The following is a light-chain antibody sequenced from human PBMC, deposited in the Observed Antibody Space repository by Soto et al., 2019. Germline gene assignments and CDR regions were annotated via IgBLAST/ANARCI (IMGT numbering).Light chain of an antibody. CDR1: QSVSNN. J-gene: IGKJ2*01. CDR3: QQYNNWPPYT. CDR2: GAS. Sequence: DTVMTQSPATLSVSPGERATLSCRASQSVSNNLAWYQQKPGQAPRILSYGASTRATGIPARFSGSGSGTESTLPISSLQSEDFAVYYCQQYNNWPPYTFGQGTKLEIK. V-gene: IGKV3-15*01.